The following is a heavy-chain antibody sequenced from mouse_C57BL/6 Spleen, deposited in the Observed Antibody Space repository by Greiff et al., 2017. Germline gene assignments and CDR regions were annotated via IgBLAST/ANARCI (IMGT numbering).Heavy chain of an antibody. CDR2: IDPTSGGT. CDR3: ARPFYCEGYLDV. CDR1: GYTFTSYW. D-gene: IGHD1-1*01. J-gene: IGHJ1*03. V-gene: IGHV1-72*01. Sequence: QVQLQQPGAELVKPGASVKLSCKASGYTFTSYWMHWVKQRPGRGLEWIGRIDPTSGGTKYNEKFKSKATLTVDKPSSTAYMQLSSLTSEDSAVYCCARPFYCEGYLDVWGTGTTVTVSS.